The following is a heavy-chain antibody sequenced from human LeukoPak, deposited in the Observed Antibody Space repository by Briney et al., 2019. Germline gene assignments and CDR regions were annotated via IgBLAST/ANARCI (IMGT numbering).Heavy chain of an antibody. CDR1: GGSISSGGYY. Sequence: PSETLSLTCTVSGGSISSGGYYWSWIRQPPGKGLEWIGYIYHSGSTYYNPSLKSRVTISVDRSKNQFSLKLSSVTAADTAVYYCARSTYYYDSSGYYPYYYYMDVWGKGTTVTVSS. J-gene: IGHJ6*03. V-gene: IGHV4-30-2*01. CDR3: ARSTYYYDSSGYYPYYYYMDV. D-gene: IGHD3-22*01. CDR2: IYHSGST.